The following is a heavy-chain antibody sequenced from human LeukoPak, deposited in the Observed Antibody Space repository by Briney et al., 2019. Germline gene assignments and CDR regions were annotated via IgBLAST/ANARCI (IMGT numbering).Heavy chain of an antibody. V-gene: IGHV3-48*04. CDR1: GFTLSSYS. D-gene: IGHD3-9*01. J-gene: IGHJ4*02. CDR2: ITNSGSSI. CDR3: ARYDSLFLPFDF. Sequence: PGGSLRLSCAASGFTLSSYSMNWVRQAPGKGLEWVSYITNSGSSIYYADSVKGRFTISGDNAKNSLYLQMNSLRAEDTAVYYCARYDSLFLPFDFWGQGTLVSVSS.